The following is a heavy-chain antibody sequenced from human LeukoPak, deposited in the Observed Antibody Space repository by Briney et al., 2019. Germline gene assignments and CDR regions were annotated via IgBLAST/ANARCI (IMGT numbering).Heavy chain of an antibody. CDR1: GGSINSYY. CDR2: IYSSGST. Sequence: SETLSLTCTVSGGSINSYYWSWIRQPAGKGLAWIGRIYSSGSTNYNPSLKSRVSMSVDTSKNQFSLKLTSATAADTAVYYCARGGKATVVTMWGQGILVTVPS. CDR3: ARGGKATVVTM. J-gene: IGHJ4*02. D-gene: IGHD4-23*01. V-gene: IGHV4-4*07.